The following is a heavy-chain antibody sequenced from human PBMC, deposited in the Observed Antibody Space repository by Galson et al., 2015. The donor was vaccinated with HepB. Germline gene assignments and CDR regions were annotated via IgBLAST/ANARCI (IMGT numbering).Heavy chain of an antibody. CDR3: ARVCFPVGAVGAEDDAFDI. CDR1: GYTFTSYD. D-gene: IGHD1-26*01. V-gene: IGHV1-8*01. J-gene: IGHJ3*02. CDR2: MNPNSGNT. Sequence: SVKVSCKASGYTFTSYDINWVRQATGQGLEWMGWMNPNSGNTGYAQKFQGRVTMTRNTSISTAYMELSSLRSEDTAVYYCARVCFPVGAVGAEDDAFDIWGQGTMVTVSS.